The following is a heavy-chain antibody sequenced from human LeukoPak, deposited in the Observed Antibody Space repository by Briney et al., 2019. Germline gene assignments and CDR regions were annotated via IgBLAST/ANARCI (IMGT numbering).Heavy chain of an antibody. CDR2: IYSGANT. Sequence: GGSLRLSCAAPGFTVSDNYMTWVRQAPGKGLEWVSVIYSGANTYYTDSVKGRFTISRDNFENTLYLQMNSLRAEDTAVYYCARVPYYDLWSGPGYFDYWGPGTLVTVSS. CDR1: GFTVSDNY. V-gene: IGHV3-66*01. CDR3: ARVPYYDLWSGPGYFDY. D-gene: IGHD3-3*01. J-gene: IGHJ4*02.